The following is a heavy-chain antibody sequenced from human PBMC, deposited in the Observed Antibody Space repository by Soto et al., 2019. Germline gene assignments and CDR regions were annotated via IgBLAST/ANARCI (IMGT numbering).Heavy chain of an antibody. CDR2: IYPGDSDT. D-gene: IGHD3-9*01. V-gene: IGHV5-51*01. Sequence: EVQLVQSGAEVKKPGESLKISCKGSGYSFTSYWIGWVRQMPGKGLEWMGIIYPGDSDTRYSPSFQGQVTISADKSISTAYLQWSSLKASDTAMYYCARHKRRGVLRYFDWLFSFDYWGQGTLVTVSS. CDR3: ARHKRRGVLRYFDWLFSFDY. J-gene: IGHJ4*02. CDR1: GYSFTSYW.